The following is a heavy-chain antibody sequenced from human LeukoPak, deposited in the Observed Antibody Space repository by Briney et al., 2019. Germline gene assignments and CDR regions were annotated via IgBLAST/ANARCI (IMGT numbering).Heavy chain of an antibody. CDR2: IYTSGST. D-gene: IGHD2-15*01. Sequence: SETLSLTCTVSGGSISSGSYYWSWIRQPAGKGLEWIGRIYTSGSTNYNPSLKSRDTISVDTSKNQFSLKLSSVTAADTAVYYCARAPYCSGGSCHGADFDYWGQGTLVTVSS. V-gene: IGHV4-61*02. CDR3: ARAPYCSGGSCHGADFDY. J-gene: IGHJ4*02. CDR1: GGSISSGSYY.